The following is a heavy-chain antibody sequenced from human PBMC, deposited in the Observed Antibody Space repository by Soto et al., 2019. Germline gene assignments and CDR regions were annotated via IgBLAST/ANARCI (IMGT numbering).Heavy chain of an antibody. J-gene: IGHJ4*02. D-gene: IGHD4-4*01. V-gene: IGHV4-38-2*01. CDR1: GLSISNGHY. CDR3: LVDYTTSYYFGY. CDR2: IHHSGNT. Sequence: NPSETLSLTCAVSGLSISNGHYWGWLREPPGKGLEWIAIIHHSGNTHHNPSVKGRVTISLDMSKNQFSMELTSVTAADTALYYCLVDYTTSYYFGYWGQGIQVTVSS.